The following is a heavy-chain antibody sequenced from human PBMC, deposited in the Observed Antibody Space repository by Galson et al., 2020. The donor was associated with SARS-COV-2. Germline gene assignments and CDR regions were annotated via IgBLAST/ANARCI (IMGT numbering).Heavy chain of an antibody. Sequence: SVKVSCKASGGTFSSYAISWVRQAPGQGLEWMGGIIPIFGTANYAQKFQGRVTITADESTSTAYMELSSLRSEDTAVYYCARGGYSGSYPPVYNWFDPWGQGTLVTVSS. CDR1: GGTFSSYA. J-gene: IGHJ5*02. CDR3: ARGGYSGSYPPVYNWFDP. CDR2: IIPIFGTA. V-gene: IGHV1-69*13. D-gene: IGHD1-26*01.